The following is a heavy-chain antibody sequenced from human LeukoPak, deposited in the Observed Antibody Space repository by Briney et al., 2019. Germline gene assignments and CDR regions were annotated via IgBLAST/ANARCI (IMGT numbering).Heavy chain of an antibody. CDR1: GFTFSSYA. Sequence: GGSLRLSCSASGFTFSSYAMHWVRQAPGKGLEYVSAISSNGGSTYYADSVKGRFIISRDNSKNTLYLQMNSLRAEDTAVFYCARGNFRRDGYNFDYWGQGTLVTVSS. V-gene: IGHV3-64*04. CDR3: ARGNFRRDGYNFDY. D-gene: IGHD5-24*01. CDR2: ISSNGGST. J-gene: IGHJ4*02.